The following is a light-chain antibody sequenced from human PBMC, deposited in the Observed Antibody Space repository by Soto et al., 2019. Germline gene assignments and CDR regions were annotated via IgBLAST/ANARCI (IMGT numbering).Light chain of an antibody. CDR1: QSVSSSC. CDR3: QQYARAPRT. Sequence: EIVLTQSPGTLSLSPGEGATLSCRASQSVSSSCLAWYQQKPGQAPRLLMYGASTRATGIPDRFTGSGSGTDFPLTIRRLEPEDFAVYYCQQYARAPRTFGQGPKLEIK. J-gene: IGKJ2*01. V-gene: IGKV3-20*01. CDR2: GAS.